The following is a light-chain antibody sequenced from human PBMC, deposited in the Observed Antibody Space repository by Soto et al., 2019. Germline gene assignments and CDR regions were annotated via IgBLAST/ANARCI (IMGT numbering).Light chain of an antibody. Sequence: EIVLTQSPATLSLSPGERATLSCRASQNVSSYLAWYQQKPGQAPRLLIYDASNRATGIPARFSGSGSGTDFTLTISSLEPEDFAVYYCQQRSNWLTFGGGTKVEIK. CDR2: DAS. CDR1: QNVSSY. V-gene: IGKV3-11*01. J-gene: IGKJ4*01. CDR3: QQRSNWLT.